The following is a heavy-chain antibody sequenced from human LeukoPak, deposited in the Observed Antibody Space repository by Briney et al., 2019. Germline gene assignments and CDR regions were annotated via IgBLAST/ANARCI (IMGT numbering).Heavy chain of an antibody. D-gene: IGHD2-2*01. V-gene: IGHV3-30*02. CDR1: GFTFSSYG. Sequence: GGSLRLSCAASGFTFSSYGMHWVRQAPGKGLELVAFIRYDGSNRYYADSVKGRFTISRDNSKNTLYLQMNSLRGEDTAVDYCXKDTMPPKAGFXPWGQGTLVTVSS. J-gene: IGHJ5*02. CDR3: XKDTMPPKAGFXP. CDR2: IRYDGSNR.